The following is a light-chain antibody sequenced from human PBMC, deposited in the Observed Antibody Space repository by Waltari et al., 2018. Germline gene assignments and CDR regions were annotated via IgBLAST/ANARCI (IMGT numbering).Light chain of an antibody. CDR3: YSADIGGHHRV. Sequence: SYELTQPPSVSVSPGQTARITCSGDALPKRYTYWYQQKSGQAPVLVIFEDSQWPSGIPERFSGSSSGTMATLSINGAQVEDEGDYYCYSADIGGHHRVFGGGTKLTIL. J-gene: IGLJ3*02. CDR2: EDS. CDR1: ALPKRY. V-gene: IGLV3-10*01.